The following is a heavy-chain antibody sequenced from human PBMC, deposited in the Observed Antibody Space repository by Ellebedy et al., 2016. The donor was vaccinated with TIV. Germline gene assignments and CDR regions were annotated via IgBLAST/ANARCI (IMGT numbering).Heavy chain of an antibody. CDR1: GFTFSSYS. V-gene: IGHV3-48*02. J-gene: IGHJ4*02. CDR2: ISSSSSTI. D-gene: IGHD5-18*01. CDR3: ARVHHRGYSYGYFDY. Sequence: GGSLRLXCAASGFTFSSYSMNWVRQAPGKGLEWVSYISSSSSTIYYADSVKGRFTISRDNAKNSLYLQMNSLRDEDTAVYYCARVHHRGYSYGYFDYWGQGTLVTVSS.